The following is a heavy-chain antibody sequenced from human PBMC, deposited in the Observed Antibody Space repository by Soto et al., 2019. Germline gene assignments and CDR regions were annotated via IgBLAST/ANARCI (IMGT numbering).Heavy chain of an antibody. V-gene: IGHV1-18*01. CDR3: ARDKAAAGHSSNSDY. CDR1: GYTFTSYG. CDR2: ISAYNGNT. D-gene: IGHD6-13*01. Sequence: ASVKVSCKASGYTFTSYGISWVRQAPGQGLEWMGWISAYNGNTNYAQKLQGRVTMTTDTSTSTAYMELRSLRSDDTAVYYCARDKAAAGHSSNSDYWGQGTLVTVSS. J-gene: IGHJ4*02.